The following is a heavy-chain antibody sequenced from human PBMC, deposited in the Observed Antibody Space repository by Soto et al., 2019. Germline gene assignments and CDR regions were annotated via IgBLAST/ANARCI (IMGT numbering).Heavy chain of an antibody. CDR1: GGSVSNYY. CDR3: VRDGSDSYGLDV. J-gene: IGHJ6*02. D-gene: IGHD6-25*01. CDR2: LYNSGNT. V-gene: IGHV4-4*07. Sequence: SETLSLTCTVSGGSVSNYYWSWVRQPAGKGLEWIGRLYNSGNTDYNPSLKSRVIMSAETSKNQFSLKLTSVTAADTAVYYCVRDGSDSYGLDVWGQGTTVTVSS.